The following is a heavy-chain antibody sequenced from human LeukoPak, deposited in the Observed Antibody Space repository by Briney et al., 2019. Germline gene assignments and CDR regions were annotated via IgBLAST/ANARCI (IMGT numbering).Heavy chain of an antibody. V-gene: IGHV3-66*01. J-gene: IGHJ3*02. CDR1: GFTVSSNY. Sequence: GGSLRLSCAASGFTVSSNYMSWVRQAPGKGLEWVSVIYSGGSTYYADSVKGRFTISRDNSKNTLYLQMNSLRAEDTAVYYCARGSVVGATAMAFDIWGQGTMVTVSS. CDR3: ARGSVVGATAMAFDI. D-gene: IGHD1-26*01. CDR2: IYSGGST.